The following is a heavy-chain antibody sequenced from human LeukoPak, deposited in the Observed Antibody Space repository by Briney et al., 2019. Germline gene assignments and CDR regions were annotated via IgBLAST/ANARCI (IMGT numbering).Heavy chain of an antibody. D-gene: IGHD1-1*01. J-gene: IGHJ6*03. V-gene: IGHV3-30*04. CDR1: GFIFSSYA. Sequence: GGSLRLSCAASGFIFSSYAMHWVRQAPDKGLEWVAIISYDATNSYYADSVKGRFTISRDNSKNTYLQMNSLRPEDTAVYYCTRVRYIRGPDHFYMDVWGKGTTVTISS. CDR2: ISYDATNS. CDR3: TRVRYIRGPDHFYMDV.